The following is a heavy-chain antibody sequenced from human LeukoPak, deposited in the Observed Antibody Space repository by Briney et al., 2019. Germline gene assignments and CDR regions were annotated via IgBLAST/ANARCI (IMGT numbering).Heavy chain of an antibody. CDR1: GYTFTSYG. J-gene: IGHJ4*02. Sequence: GASVKVSCKASGYTFTSYGISWVRQAPGQGLEWMGWISAYNGNTNYAQKLQGRVTMTTDTSTSTAYMELRSLRSDDTAVYHCARAPVVAATHYFDYWGQGTLVTVSS. D-gene: IGHD2-15*01. CDR3: ARAPVVAATHYFDY. CDR2: ISAYNGNT. V-gene: IGHV1-18*01.